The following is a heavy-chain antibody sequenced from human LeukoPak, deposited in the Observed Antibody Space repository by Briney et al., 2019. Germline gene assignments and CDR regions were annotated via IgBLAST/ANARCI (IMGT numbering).Heavy chain of an antibody. CDR2: ISSSSSYI. J-gene: IGHJ4*02. CDR1: GFTFSSYS. V-gene: IGHV3-21*01. Sequence: GGSLRHSCAASGFTFSSYSMNWVRQAPGKGLEWVSSISSSSSYIYYADSVKGRFTISRDNAKNSLYLQLNSLRAEDTAVYYCARDEGTRGGYYYDSSGQFDYWGQGTLVTVSS. CDR3: ARDEGTRGGYYYDSSGQFDY. D-gene: IGHD3-22*01.